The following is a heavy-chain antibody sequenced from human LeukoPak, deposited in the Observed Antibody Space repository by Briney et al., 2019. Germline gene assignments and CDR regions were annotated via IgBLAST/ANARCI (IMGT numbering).Heavy chain of an antibody. D-gene: IGHD3-10*01. V-gene: IGHV1-69*13. Sequence: SVKVSCKASGGTFSSYAISWVRQAPGQGLEWMGGIIPIFGTAHYAQKFQGRVTITADESTSTAYMELSSLRSEDTAVYYCARSAEVVVAMVRGVIPFDYWGQGTLVTVSS. CDR3: ARSAEVVVAMVRGVIPFDY. CDR2: IIPIFGTA. CDR1: GGTFSSYA. J-gene: IGHJ4*02.